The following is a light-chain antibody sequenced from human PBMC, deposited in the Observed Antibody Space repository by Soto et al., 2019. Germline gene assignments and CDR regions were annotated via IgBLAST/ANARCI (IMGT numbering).Light chain of an antibody. Sequence: EIVLTQSPGTLSLSPGERATLSCRASHSVSSTYLAWYQQKPGQAPRLLLYGASSRATGIPDRFSGSGSGTEFTLTISRLGPEDFAVYYCQQYGSSPPYTFGQGTKLEIK. CDR1: HSVSSTY. CDR3: QQYGSSPPYT. V-gene: IGKV3-20*01. CDR2: GAS. J-gene: IGKJ2*01.